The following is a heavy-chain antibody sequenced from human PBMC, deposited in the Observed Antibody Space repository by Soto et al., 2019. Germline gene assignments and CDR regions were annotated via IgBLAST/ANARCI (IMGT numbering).Heavy chain of an antibody. CDR3: ARDIVVVPAAISPGDY. CDR1: GYTFTSYG. Sequence: QVQLVQSGAEVKKPGASVKVSCKASGYTFTSYGISWVRQAPGQGLEWMGWISAYNGNTNYAQKLQGRVTMTTDTYTSKAYMELRSLRSDDTAVYYCARDIVVVPAAISPGDYWGQGTLVTVSS. CDR2: ISAYNGNT. J-gene: IGHJ4*02. D-gene: IGHD2-2*01. V-gene: IGHV1-18*01.